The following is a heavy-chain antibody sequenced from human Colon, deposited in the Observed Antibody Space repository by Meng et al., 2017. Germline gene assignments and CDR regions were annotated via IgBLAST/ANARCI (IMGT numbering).Heavy chain of an antibody. CDR3: AKEGSVDYFDY. CDR2: ISGSGGST. V-gene: IGHV3-23*01. D-gene: IGHD3-10*01. CDR1: GFTFSSYA. J-gene: IGHJ4*02. Sequence: GESLKISCAASGFTFSSYAMSWVRQAPGKRLEWVSAISGSGGSTYYADSVKGRFTISRDNSKNTLYLQMNSLRAEDTAVYYCAKEGSVDYFDYWGQGTLVTVSS.